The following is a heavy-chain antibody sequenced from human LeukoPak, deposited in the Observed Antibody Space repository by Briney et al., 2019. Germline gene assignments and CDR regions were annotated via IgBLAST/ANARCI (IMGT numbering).Heavy chain of an antibody. J-gene: IGHJ4*02. D-gene: IGHD2-2*01. Sequence: AGGSLRLSCAASGFTFSSYSMNWVRQAPGKGLEWVSYISSSSSTIYYADSVKGRFTISRDNAKNSLYLQMNSLRAEDTAVYYCARVSSSTKRGLFDYWGQGTLVTVSS. CDR1: GFTFSSYS. CDR2: ISSSSSTI. V-gene: IGHV3-48*01. CDR3: ARVSSSTKRGLFDY.